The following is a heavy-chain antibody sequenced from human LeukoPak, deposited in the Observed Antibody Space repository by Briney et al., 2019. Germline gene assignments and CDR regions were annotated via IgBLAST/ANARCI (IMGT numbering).Heavy chain of an antibody. D-gene: IGHD6-19*01. V-gene: IGHV3-23*01. CDR2: ISGSGGST. J-gene: IGHJ4*02. CDR3: AKNVKSSGWYSDY. CDR1: GFTFNNFA. Sequence: GGSLRLSRAASGFTFNNFAMSWVRQAPGKGLEWVSAISGSGGSTYYADSGKGRFTISRDNSKNTLYLQMNSLRAEDTAVYYCAKNVKSSGWYSDYWGQGTLVTVSS.